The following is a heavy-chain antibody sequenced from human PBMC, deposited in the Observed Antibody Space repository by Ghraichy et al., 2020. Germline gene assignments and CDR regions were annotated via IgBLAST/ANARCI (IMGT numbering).Heavy chain of an antibody. CDR2: ISNDGSSA. CDR3: ARRGTSHYYYGVDV. CDR1: GFTFSSYW. Sequence: LSLTCAASGFTFSSYWMHWVRQAPGKGLVWVARISNDGSSATYADSVKGRFTISRDNAKNTLYLQMNSLRVEDTAVYYCARRGTSHYYYGVDVWGQGTSVTVSS. J-gene: IGHJ6*02. D-gene: IGHD3-16*01. V-gene: IGHV3-74*01.